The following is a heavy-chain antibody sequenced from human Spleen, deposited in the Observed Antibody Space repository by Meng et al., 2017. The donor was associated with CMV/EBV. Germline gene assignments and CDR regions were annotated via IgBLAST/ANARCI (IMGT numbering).Heavy chain of an antibody. Sequence: SVKVSCKASGGTFSGHAISWVRQAPGQGLEWIGGIIPVLDKANYAQKFQGRVTITADKSTSTAYLELSSLGSEDTAVFYCARYSSRNYFYYGMDVWGQGTTVTVSS. V-gene: IGHV1-69*10. CDR2: IIPVLDKA. J-gene: IGHJ6*02. CDR3: ARYSSRNYFYYGMDV. CDR1: GGTFSGHA. D-gene: IGHD6-13*01.